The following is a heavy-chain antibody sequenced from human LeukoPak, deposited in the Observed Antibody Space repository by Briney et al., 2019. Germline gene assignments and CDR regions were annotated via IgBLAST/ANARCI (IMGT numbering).Heavy chain of an antibody. V-gene: IGHV3-48*04. J-gene: IGHJ4*02. CDR1: GFTFSSYS. Sequence: GGSLRLSCAASGFTFSSYSMNWVRQAPGKGLEWVSYITPSSSTIYYADSVKGRFTISRDNAKNSLCLQMNSLGAEDTAVYYCARDHKDWGVFDSWGQGTLVTVSS. CDR2: ITPSSSTI. CDR3: ARDHKDWGVFDS. D-gene: IGHD7-27*01.